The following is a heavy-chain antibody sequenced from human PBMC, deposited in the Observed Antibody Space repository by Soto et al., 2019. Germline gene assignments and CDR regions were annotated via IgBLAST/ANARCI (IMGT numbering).Heavy chain of an antibody. Sequence: EVQLVESEGGLVQPGGSLRLSCEASGFIFTTSDMSWVRQAPGKGLEWISSITITGDTTHYADSVKGRFTISRDNSRNMGVLEMAGLGGDDKAVYYGGKGGGGDHGYWGQGTLVAVSS. CDR3: GKGGGGDHGY. CDR2: ITITGDTT. D-gene: IGHD2-21*02. V-gene: IGHV3-23*04. CDR1: GFIFTTSD. J-gene: IGHJ4*02.